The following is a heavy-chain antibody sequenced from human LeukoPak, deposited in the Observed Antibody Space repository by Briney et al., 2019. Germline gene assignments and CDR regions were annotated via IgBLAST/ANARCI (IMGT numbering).Heavy chain of an antibody. J-gene: IGHJ5*02. CDR1: GGSISSYY. Sequence: SETLSLTCTVSGGSISSYYWSWIRQPPGKGLEWIGYIYYSGSTNYNPSLKSRVTISVDTSKNQFSLELSSVTAADTAVYYCARGRPTVTTTFDPCGQGTLVTVSS. CDR3: ARGRPTVTTTFDP. D-gene: IGHD4-4*01. V-gene: IGHV4-59*01. CDR2: IYYSGST.